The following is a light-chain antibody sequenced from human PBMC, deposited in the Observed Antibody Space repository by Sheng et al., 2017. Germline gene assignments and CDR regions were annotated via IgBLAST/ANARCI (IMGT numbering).Light chain of an antibody. V-gene: IGKV1-39*01. CDR2: SAS. CDR3: QQTYSSPPLT. CDR1: QNINNY. J-gene: IGKJ4*01. Sequence: DIQMSQSPSSLSASVGDRVTITCRASQNINNYLSWYQHKPGKAPRLLIYSASTLHSGVPSRFSGSGSETDFTLTISGLQPEDFATYYCQQTYSSPPLTFGGGPRWRSN.